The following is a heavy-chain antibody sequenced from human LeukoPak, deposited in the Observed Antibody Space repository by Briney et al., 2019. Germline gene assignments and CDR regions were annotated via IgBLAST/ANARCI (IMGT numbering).Heavy chain of an antibody. CDR1: GFTFSSYS. V-gene: IGHV3-21*01. D-gene: IGHD3-3*01. CDR3: ARAGAKQKYYDFWSGYDMAGYYFDY. CDR2: ISSSSSYI. J-gene: IGHJ4*02. Sequence: PGRSLRLSCAASGFTFSSYSMNWVRQAPGKGLEWVSSISSSSSYIYYADSVQGRFTISRDNAKNSLYLQMDSLRAEDRAVYYCARAGAKQKYYDFWSGYDMAGYYFDYWGQGTLVTVSS.